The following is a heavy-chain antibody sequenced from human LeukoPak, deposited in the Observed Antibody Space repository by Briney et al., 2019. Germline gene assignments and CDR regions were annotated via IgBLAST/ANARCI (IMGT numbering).Heavy chain of an antibody. J-gene: IGHJ5*02. Sequence: ASVKVSCKASGYTFTGYYMHWVRLAPGQGLEWMGWMNPNSGNTGYAQKFQGRVTITRNTSISTAYMELSSLSFEDTAVYYCARAGHDYSNYAGNWFDPWGQGTLVTVTS. CDR3: ARAGHDYSNYAGNWFDP. D-gene: IGHD4-11*01. CDR1: GYTFTGYY. V-gene: IGHV1-8*03. CDR2: MNPNSGNT.